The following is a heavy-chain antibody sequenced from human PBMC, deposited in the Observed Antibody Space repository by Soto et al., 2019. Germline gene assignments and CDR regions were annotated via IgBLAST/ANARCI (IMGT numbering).Heavy chain of an antibody. CDR3: ARGIGGYFGVDYYYGMDV. J-gene: IGHJ6*02. V-gene: IGHV1-18*01. CDR2: ISPYNGNT. D-gene: IGHD3-16*01. CDR1: GYTFTSYG. Sequence: ASVKVSCKASGYTFTSYGISWVRQAPGQGFEWMGWISPYNGNTNYAQKLQGRVTMTTDTSTSTAYMELRSLRSDDTAVYYCARGIGGYFGVDYYYGMDVWGQGTTVTVSS.